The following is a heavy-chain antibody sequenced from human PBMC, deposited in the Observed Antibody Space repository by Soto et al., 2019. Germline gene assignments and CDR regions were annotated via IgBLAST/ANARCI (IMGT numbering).Heavy chain of an antibody. CDR1: GFTFDDYA. Sequence: GXSLRLSSAASGFTFDDYAMHWVRQAPVKGLEWVSGISWNSGSIGYADSVKGRFTISRDNAKNSLYLQMNSLRAEDTALYYCAKDMGAGPRDWNYDAFDIWGQGTMVTVSS. J-gene: IGHJ3*02. V-gene: IGHV3-9*01. D-gene: IGHD1-7*01. CDR3: AKDMGAGPRDWNYDAFDI. CDR2: ISWNSGSI.